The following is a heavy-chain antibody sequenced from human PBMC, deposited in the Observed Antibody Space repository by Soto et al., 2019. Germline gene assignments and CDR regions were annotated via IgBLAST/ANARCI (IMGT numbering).Heavy chain of an antibody. V-gene: IGHV1-69*08. CDR1: GGTFSSYT. Sequence: QVQLVQSGAEVKKPGSSVKVSCKASGGTFSSYTISWVRQAPGQGLEWMGRIIPILGIANYAQKFQGRVTITADKATSTAYMELSRLRSEDRAVDYCARELNGAMAPAGNWFDPGGQGTLVTVSS. CDR3: ARELNGAMAPAGNWFDP. J-gene: IGHJ5*02. CDR2: IIPILGIA. D-gene: IGHD5-18*01.